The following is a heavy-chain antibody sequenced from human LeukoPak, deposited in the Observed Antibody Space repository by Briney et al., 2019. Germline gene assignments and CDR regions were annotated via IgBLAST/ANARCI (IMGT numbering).Heavy chain of an antibody. CDR2: IIPIFGTA. D-gene: IGHD1-26*01. J-gene: IGHJ4*02. V-gene: IGHV1-69*05. CDR1: GGTFSSYA. CDR3: AMCIVGVSCRC. Sequence: ASVKVSCKASGGTFSSYAISWVRQAPGQGLEWMGGIIPIFGTANYAQKFQGRVTITTDESTSTAYMELSSLRSEDTAVYYCAMCIVGVSCRCWGQGTLVTVSS.